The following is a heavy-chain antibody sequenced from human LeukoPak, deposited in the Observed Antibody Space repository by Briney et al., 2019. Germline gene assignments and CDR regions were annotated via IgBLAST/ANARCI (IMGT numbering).Heavy chain of an antibody. CDR3: ARLYDSSGYGRNFDY. V-gene: IGHV4-39*07. J-gene: IGHJ4*02. CDR1: GGSISSSSYY. CDR2: IYHGGRT. D-gene: IGHD3-22*01. Sequence: SETLSLTCTVSGGSISSSSYYWGWIRQPPGKGLEWIGSIYHGGRTYYNPSLKSRVTISVDTSENQFSLKLRSVTATDTAVYYCARLYDSSGYGRNFDYWGQGTLVTVSS.